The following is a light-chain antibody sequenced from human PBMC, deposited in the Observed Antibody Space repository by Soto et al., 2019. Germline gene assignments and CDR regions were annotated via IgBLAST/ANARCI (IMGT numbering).Light chain of an antibody. V-gene: IGKV3-20*01. CDR2: GAS. CDR1: QSVSSSV. Sequence: EIVLTQSPGTLSLSPGERATLSCRASQSVSSSVLAWYQQKPGQAPRLLIYGASSRATGIPDRFSGSGSGTDFTLTISRLEPEDCAVYYCQHCGDSTYTFGQGTKLEIK. CDR3: QHCGDSTYT. J-gene: IGKJ2*01.